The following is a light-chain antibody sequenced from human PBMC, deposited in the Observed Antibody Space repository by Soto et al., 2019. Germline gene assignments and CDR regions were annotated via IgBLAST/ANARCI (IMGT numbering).Light chain of an antibody. Sequence: DIHMTHSPSSLFASVGDRVTITCQATQDINIYLNWYQQKPGKAPNLLIYDASNLEIGVPSRFSGSGSGTHFTFTISSLQTEDIGTYYCQQYDILPITFGRGTRLEIK. V-gene: IGKV1-33*01. J-gene: IGKJ5*01. CDR1: QDINIY. CDR3: QQYDILPIT. CDR2: DAS.